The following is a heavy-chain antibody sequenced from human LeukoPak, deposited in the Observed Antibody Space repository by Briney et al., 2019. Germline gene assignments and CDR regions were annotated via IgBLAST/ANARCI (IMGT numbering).Heavy chain of an antibody. CDR1: GGTFSSYA. D-gene: IGHD3-3*01. CDR2: IIPIFGTA. CDR3: ARVRRSNDFWSGRRRFNNWFDP. J-gene: IGHJ5*02. Sequence: ASVKVSCKASGGTFSSYAISWVRQAPGQGLEWMGGIIPIFGTANYAQKFQGRVTITADESTSTAYMELSSLRSEDTAVYYCARVRRSNDFWSGRRRFNNWFDPWGQGTLVIVSS. V-gene: IGHV1-69*13.